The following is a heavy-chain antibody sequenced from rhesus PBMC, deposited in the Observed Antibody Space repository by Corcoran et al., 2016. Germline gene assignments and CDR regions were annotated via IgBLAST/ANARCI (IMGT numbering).Heavy chain of an antibody. CDR1: GGSISSNY. V-gene: IGHV4-147*01. D-gene: IGHD6-31*01. J-gene: IGHJ4*01. Sequence: QVQLQESGPGLVKPSAILSLTCAVSGGSISSNYWSWIRQPPGKGLEWIGRIYGSSGSTSYNPSLTSRVTISTDTSKNQFSLKLSSVTAADTAVYYCARGIAAAGPYYFDYWGQGVLVTVSS. CDR3: ARGIAAAGPYYFDY. CDR2: IYGSSGST.